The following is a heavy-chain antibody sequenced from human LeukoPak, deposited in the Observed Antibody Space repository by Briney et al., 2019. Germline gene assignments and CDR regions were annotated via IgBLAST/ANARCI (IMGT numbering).Heavy chain of an antibody. CDR2: IKQDGSEK. D-gene: IGHD3-10*01. CDR3: ARTFGAD. V-gene: IGHV3-7*04. J-gene: IGHJ4*02. Sequence: VRQAPGXXLEWVANIKQDGSEKYYVDSVKGRFTISRDNAKNSLYLQMNSLRAEDTAVYYCARTFGADWGQGTLVTVSS.